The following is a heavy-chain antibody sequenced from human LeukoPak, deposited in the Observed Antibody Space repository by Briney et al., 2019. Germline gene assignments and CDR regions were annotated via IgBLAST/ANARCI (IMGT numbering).Heavy chain of an antibody. CDR1: GGPISSYY. CDR2: IYYSGST. Sequence: PSETLSLTGTGSGGPISSYYWSWIRQPPGKGLEWIGYIYYSGSTNYNPPLKSRVTISVGTSKNQFSLKLSSVTAADTAVYYCARGYCSSTSCYCPHGMDVWGQGTTVTVSS. V-gene: IGHV4-59*01. CDR3: ARGYCSSTSCYCPHGMDV. J-gene: IGHJ6*02. D-gene: IGHD2-2*01.